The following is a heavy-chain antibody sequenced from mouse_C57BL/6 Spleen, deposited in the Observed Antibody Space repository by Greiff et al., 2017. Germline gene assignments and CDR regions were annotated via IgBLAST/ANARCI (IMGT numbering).Heavy chain of an antibody. V-gene: IGHV1-85*01. J-gene: IGHJ3*01. CDR1: GYTFTSYD. CDR3: ADGISPFAY. CDR2: IYPRDGSN. D-gene: IGHD1-1*01. Sequence: QVQLQQSGPELVKPGASVKLSCKASGYTFTSYDINWVKQRHGQGLEWIGWIYPRDGSNKYNEKFKGKATLTVDTSSSTSYMELHSLTSEDSAVYFCADGISPFAYWGPGTLVTVSA.